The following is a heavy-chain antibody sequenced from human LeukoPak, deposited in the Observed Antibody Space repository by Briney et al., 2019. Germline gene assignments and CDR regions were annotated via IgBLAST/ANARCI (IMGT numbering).Heavy chain of an antibody. CDR3: ARDPSGYDAFDI. D-gene: IGHD1-26*01. V-gene: IGHV3-30*02. CDR2: MRYDGSNK. J-gene: IGHJ3*02. Sequence: GGPLRLSCAASGFTFRSYAMHWVRQAPGKGLEWVAFMRYDGSNKYYADSVKGRFTISRDNSKNTLYLQMNSLRAEDTAVYYCARDPSGYDAFDIWGQGTMVTVSS. CDR1: GFTFRSYA.